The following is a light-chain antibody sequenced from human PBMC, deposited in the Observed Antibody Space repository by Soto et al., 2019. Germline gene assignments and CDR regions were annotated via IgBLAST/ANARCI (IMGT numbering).Light chain of an antibody. J-gene: IGKJ5*01. CDR1: QSVSSSY. CDR2: GAS. CDR3: QQYGSSRT. Sequence: EIVLTQSPGTLSLSPGERATLSCRASQSVSSSYLAWYQQKPGQAPRLLIYGASTRATGIPARFSGSGSGTDFTLTISSLEPEDFAVYYCQQYGSSRTFGQGTRLEIK. V-gene: IGKV3-20*01.